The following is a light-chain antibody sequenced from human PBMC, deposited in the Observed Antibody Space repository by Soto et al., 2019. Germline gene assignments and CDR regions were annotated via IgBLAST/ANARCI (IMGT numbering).Light chain of an antibody. CDR2: DAS. CDR1: QSVSSY. J-gene: IGKJ5*01. CDR3: QQRSNWPPIT. Sequence: EIGLTQSPATLSLSPGERATLSFWASQSVSSYLAWYQQKPGQAPRLLIYDASNRATGIPARFSGSGPGTDFTLTISSLEPEDFAVYYCQQRSNWPPITFGQRTRLENK. V-gene: IGKV3-11*01.